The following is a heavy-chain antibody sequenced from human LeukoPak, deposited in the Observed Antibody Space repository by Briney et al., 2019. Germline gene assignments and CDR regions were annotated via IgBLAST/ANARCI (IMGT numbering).Heavy chain of an antibody. J-gene: IGHJ4*02. CDR1: GGSISSYY. D-gene: IGHD6-19*01. V-gene: IGHV4-4*07. CDR3: ARGATGYSSGWPFDY. Sequence: SETLSLTCTVSGGSISSYYWSWIRQPAGKGLEWIRRIYTSGSTNYNPSLKSRVIMSVDTSKNQSSLKLSSVTAADTAVYYCARGATGYSSGWPFDYWGQGTLVTVSS. CDR2: IYTSGST.